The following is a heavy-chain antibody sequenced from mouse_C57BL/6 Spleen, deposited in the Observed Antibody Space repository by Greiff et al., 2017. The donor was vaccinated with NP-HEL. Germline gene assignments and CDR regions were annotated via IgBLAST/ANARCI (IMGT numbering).Heavy chain of an antibody. CDR2: IYPGDGDT. V-gene: IGHV1-80*01. Sequence: QVQLQQSGAELVKPGASVKISCKASGYAFSSYWMNWVKQRPGKGLEWIGQIYPGDGDTNYNGKFKGKATLTADKSSSTAYMQLSSLTSEDSAVYFCARGVPYGSSLDYWGQGTTLTVSS. CDR3: ARGVPYGSSLDY. D-gene: IGHD1-1*01. J-gene: IGHJ2*01. CDR1: GYAFSSYW.